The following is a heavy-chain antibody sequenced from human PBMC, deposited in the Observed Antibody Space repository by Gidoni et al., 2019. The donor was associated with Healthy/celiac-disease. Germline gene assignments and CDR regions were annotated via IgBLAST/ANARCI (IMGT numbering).Heavy chain of an antibody. J-gene: IGHJ6*02. CDR1: GGSFSGYY. V-gene: IGHV4-34*01. D-gene: IGHD5-18*01. CDR3: ARDKQMRGYSYGYQHYYGMDV. CDR2: INHSGST. Sequence: QVQLQQWGAGLWKPSETLSLTCAVYGGSFSGYYWRWIRQPPGKGLEWIGEINHSGSTNYNPSLKSRVTISVDTSKNQFSLKLSSVTAADTAVYYCARDKQMRGYSYGYQHYYGMDVWGQGTTVTVSS.